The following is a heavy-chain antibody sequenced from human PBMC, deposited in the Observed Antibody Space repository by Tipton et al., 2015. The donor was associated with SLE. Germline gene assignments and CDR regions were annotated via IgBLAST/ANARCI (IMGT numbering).Heavy chain of an antibody. CDR2: VYTSGDT. CDR1: GGSINNDY. Sequence: TLSLTCTVSGGSINNDYWSWFRQPPGKGLEWLGYVYTSGDTKYNPSLKSRVTISVDTSKNHLSVRLSSVTAADTAMYYCARSPTYDYVWGSYHFDNWGQGTLVTVSS. D-gene: IGHD3-16*02. CDR3: ARSPTYDYVWGSYHFDN. J-gene: IGHJ4*02. V-gene: IGHV4-4*08.